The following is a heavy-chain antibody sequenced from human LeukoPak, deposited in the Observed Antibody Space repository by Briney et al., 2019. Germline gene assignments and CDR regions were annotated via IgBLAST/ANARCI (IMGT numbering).Heavy chain of an antibody. CDR2: INPNSGGT. J-gene: IGHJ4*02. V-gene: IGHV1-2*02. Sequence: GASVKVSCKASGYTFTGYYMHWVRQAPGQGLEWMGWINPNSGGTNYAQKFQGRVTMTRDTSISTAYMELSRLRSDDTAVYYCARDSRSVLLWFGEMEYYFDYWGQGTLVTVSS. D-gene: IGHD3-10*01. CDR3: ARDSRSVLLWFGEMEYYFDY. CDR1: GYTFTGYY.